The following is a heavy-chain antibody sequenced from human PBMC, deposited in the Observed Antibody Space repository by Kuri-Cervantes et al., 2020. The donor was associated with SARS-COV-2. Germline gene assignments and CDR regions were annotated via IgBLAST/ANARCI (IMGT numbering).Heavy chain of an antibody. CDR3: AVYSSSPYYYYMDV. D-gene: IGHD6-13*01. CDR2: IYYSGST. CDR1: GGSISSSSYY. Sequence: SETLSLTCTVSGGSISSSSYYWGWIRQPPGKGLEWIGSIYYSGSTYYNPSLKSRVTISVDTSKIQFSLKMSSVTAADTDVYYCAVYSSSPYYYYMDVWGKGTTVTVSS. V-gene: IGHV4-39*07. J-gene: IGHJ6*03.